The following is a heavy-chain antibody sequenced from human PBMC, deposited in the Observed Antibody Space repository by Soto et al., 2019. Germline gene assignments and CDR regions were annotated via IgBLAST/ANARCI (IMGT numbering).Heavy chain of an antibody. V-gene: IGHV3-66*01. CDR2: IYSGGST. CDR3: ARVPPYYYDSSGYSGLHFDY. Sequence: GGSLRLSCAASGFTVSSNYMSWVRQAPGKGLEWVSVIYSGGSTYYADSVKGRFTISRDNSKNTLYLQMNSLRAEDTAVYYCARVPPYYYDSSGYSGLHFDYWGQGTLVTVSS. D-gene: IGHD3-22*01. CDR1: GFTVSSNY. J-gene: IGHJ4*02.